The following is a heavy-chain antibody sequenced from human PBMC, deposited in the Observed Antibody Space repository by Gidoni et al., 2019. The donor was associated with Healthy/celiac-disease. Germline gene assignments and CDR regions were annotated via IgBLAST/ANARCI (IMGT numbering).Heavy chain of an antibody. Sequence: EVQLLASGGGLVQPGGSLRLSCAAPGFTFSSYAMSWVRQAPGKGLEWVSAISGSGGSTYYADSVKGRFTISRDNSKNTLYLQMNSLRAEDTAVYYCAKVSGMVQASFDYWGQGTLVTVSS. CDR2: ISGSGGST. V-gene: IGHV3-23*01. CDR3: AKVSGMVQASFDY. CDR1: GFTFSSYA. D-gene: IGHD3-10*01. J-gene: IGHJ4*02.